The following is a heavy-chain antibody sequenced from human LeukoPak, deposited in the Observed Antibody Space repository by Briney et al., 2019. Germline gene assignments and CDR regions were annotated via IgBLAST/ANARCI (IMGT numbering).Heavy chain of an antibody. CDR3: ARQDCSSTSCQYYFDY. CDR2: IYPGDSDT. J-gene: IGHJ4*02. Sequence: AGESLKISCKGSGYSFTSYRIGWVRQMPGKGLEWMGIIYPGDSDTRYSPSFQGQVTISADKSISTAYLQWSSLKASDTAMYYCARQDCSSTSCQYYFDYWGQGTLVTVSS. CDR1: GYSFTSYR. V-gene: IGHV5-51*01. D-gene: IGHD2-2*01.